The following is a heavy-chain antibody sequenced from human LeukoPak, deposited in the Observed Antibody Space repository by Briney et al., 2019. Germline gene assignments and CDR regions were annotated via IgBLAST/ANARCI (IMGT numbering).Heavy chain of an antibody. CDR3: ATVVVVPAAHSGDYYGMDV. CDR1: GYTLTELS. J-gene: IGHJ6*02. D-gene: IGHD2-2*01. V-gene: IGHV1-24*01. Sequence: ASVKVSCKVSGYTLTELSMHWVRQAPGKGLEWMGGFDPEDGETIYAQKFQGRVTMTEDTSTDTAYMELSSLRSEDTAVYYCATVVVVPAAHSGDYYGMDVWGQGTTVTVSS. CDR2: FDPEDGET.